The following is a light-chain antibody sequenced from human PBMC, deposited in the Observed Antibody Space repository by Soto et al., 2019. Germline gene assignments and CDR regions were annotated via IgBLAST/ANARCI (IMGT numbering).Light chain of an antibody. CDR1: SSDVGGYNY. CDR3: SSYAGSHNLV. V-gene: IGLV2-8*01. CDR2: EVS. Sequence: QSALTQPPSASGSPGQSVTISCTGTSSDVGGYNYVSWYQQHPGKAPKLMIYEVSKRPSGVPDRFSGSKSGNTASLTVSGLQAADEADSYCSSYAGSHNLVFGGGTQLTVL. J-gene: IGLJ2*01.